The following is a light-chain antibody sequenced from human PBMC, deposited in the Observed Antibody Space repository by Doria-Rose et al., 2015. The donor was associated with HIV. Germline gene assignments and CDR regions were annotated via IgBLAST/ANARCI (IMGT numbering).Light chain of an antibody. Sequence: DIVMTQTPETLSVSPGESATLSCRASQSASTDLAWYQHKPGQAPRLLIWGASTRATGIPARFSGSGSGTEFTLTISSLQSEDFAIYFCHQYNNWPTFGQGTRLDIK. CDR3: HQYNNWPT. J-gene: IGKJ5*01. V-gene: IGKV3-15*01. CDR2: GAS. CDR1: QSASTD.